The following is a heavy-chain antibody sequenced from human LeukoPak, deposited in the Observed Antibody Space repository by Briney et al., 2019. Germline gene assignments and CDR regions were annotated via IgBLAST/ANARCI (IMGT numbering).Heavy chain of an antibody. CDR2: IIPIFGTP. J-gene: IGHJ4*02. D-gene: IGHD3/OR15-3a*01. Sequence: SVKVSCKTSGSTFSNSALSWVRQAPGQGLKWMGGIIPIFGTPNYAQKFQGRLTISTDESTSTAYMELGGLRSEDTALYYCAKALSIFGLLYGFDYWGQGTLVTVSS. CDR1: GSTFSNSA. V-gene: IGHV1-69*05. CDR3: AKALSIFGLLYGFDY.